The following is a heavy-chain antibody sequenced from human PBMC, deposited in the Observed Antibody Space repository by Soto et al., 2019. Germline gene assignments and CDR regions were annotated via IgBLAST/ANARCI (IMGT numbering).Heavy chain of an antibody. CDR1: GFTFSNYG. CDR3: AKRLFSSSWYFAFDI. D-gene: IGHD6-13*01. CDR2: ISYDGSNK. Sequence: QVQLVESGGGVVQPGRSLRLSCAASGFTFSNYGMHWVRQAPGKGLEWVADISYDGSNKYYADSVKGRFTSSRDNSKNTLYLQMNSLRAEDTVVYYCAKRLFSSSWYFAFDIWGQGTMVTVSS. V-gene: IGHV3-30*18. J-gene: IGHJ3*02.